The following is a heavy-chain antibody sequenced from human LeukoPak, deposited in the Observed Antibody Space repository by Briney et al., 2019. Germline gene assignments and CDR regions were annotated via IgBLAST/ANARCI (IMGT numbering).Heavy chain of an antibody. Sequence: GRSLRLSCAASGFTFDDYAMHWVRQAPGKGLEWVSGISWNSGSIGYADSVKGRFTISRDNAKNSVYLQMSSLRAEDTAVYYCAREGDAFDIWGHGTMVTVSS. V-gene: IGHV3-9*01. CDR1: GFTFDDYA. CDR2: ISWNSGSI. J-gene: IGHJ3*02. CDR3: AREGDAFDI.